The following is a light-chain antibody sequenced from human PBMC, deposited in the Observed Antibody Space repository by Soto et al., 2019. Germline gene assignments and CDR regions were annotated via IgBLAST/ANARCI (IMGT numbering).Light chain of an antibody. V-gene: IGKV3-15*01. CDR3: QQLGT. CDR1: QSVNTN. J-gene: IGKJ1*01. CDR2: GAS. Sequence: EIVMTQSPATLSVSPGERATFSCRASQSVNTNLAWYQLKPGQAPRLLVYGASIRATGIPARFSGSGSGTEYSLTISRLEPEDFAVYYCQQLGTFGQGTKVDIK.